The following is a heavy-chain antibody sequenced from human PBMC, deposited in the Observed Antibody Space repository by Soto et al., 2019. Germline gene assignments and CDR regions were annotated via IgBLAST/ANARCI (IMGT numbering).Heavy chain of an antibody. D-gene: IGHD2-2*01. Sequence: QVQLVQSGAEVKKPGSSVKVSCKASGGTFSSYAISWVRQAPGQGHEWMGGIIPIFGTANYAQKFQGRVTITADESTSTAYMELSSLRSEDTAVYYCARMGGYCISTSCRDAFDIWGQGTMVTVSS. CDR1: GGTFSSYA. CDR2: IIPIFGTA. V-gene: IGHV1-69*12. CDR3: ARMGGYCISTSCRDAFDI. J-gene: IGHJ3*02.